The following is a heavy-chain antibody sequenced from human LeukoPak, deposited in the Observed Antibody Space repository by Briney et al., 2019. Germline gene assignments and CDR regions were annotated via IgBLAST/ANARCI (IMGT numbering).Heavy chain of an antibody. V-gene: IGHV1-18*01. CDR2: ISAYNGNT. Sequence: GATVKVSCKAFGYTFTSYGITWVRQAPGQGLEWMGWISAYNGNTNSAQKLQGRVTMTTDTSTSTAYMELRSLRSDDTAVYYCARPQEKYSESYVAWGMDVWGQGTTVTVSS. CDR1: GYTFTSYG. D-gene: IGHD1-26*01. CDR3: ARPQEKYSESYVAWGMDV. J-gene: IGHJ6*02.